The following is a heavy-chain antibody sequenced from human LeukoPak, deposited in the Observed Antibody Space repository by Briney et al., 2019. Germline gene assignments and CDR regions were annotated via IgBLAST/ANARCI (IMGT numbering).Heavy chain of an antibody. V-gene: IGHV3-33*01. D-gene: IGHD6-13*01. CDR2: IRTDGGEK. J-gene: IGHJ4*02. CDR3: ARIGYSTSWANFDY. Sequence: PGTSLRLSCAASGLTFRNYGMHWVRQAPGKGLEWVASIRTDGGEKYHADSVQGRLSISRDNSKNTLYLQMDSLRAEDTALYYCARIGYSTSWANFDYWGQGTLVTVSS. CDR1: GLTFRNYG.